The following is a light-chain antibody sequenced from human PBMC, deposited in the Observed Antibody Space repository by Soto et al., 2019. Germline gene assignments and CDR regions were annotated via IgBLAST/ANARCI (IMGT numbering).Light chain of an antibody. CDR3: HQRSNWPPVT. CDR2: DAS. Sequence: EIVLTQSPATLSLSPGERATLSCRASQSVKNYLAWYQQKPGPAPRLLIYDASNRATGIPARFSGSGSGTDFTLTISSLEPEDSAVYYCHQRSNWPPVTFGGGTKVEIK. CDR1: QSVKNY. J-gene: IGKJ4*01. V-gene: IGKV3-11*01.